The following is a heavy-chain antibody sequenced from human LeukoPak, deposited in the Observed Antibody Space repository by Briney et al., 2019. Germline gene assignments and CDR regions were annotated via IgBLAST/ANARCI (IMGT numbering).Heavy chain of an antibody. J-gene: IGHJ5*02. Sequence: SETLSLTCAVYGGSFSGYYWSWIRQSPGKGLEWIGEINHSGSTNYNPSLKSRVTISLDTSKNHFSLKLSSVTAADTAVYYCARGTPHYYGSGSYYISRFDPWGQGTLVTVSS. V-gene: IGHV4-34*01. CDR1: GGSFSGYY. CDR2: INHSGST. CDR3: ARGTPHYYGSGSYYISRFDP. D-gene: IGHD3-10*01.